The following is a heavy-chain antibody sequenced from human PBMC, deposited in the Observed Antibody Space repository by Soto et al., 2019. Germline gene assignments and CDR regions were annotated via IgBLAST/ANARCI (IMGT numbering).Heavy chain of an antibody. D-gene: IGHD3-22*01. J-gene: IGHJ4*02. CDR2: ISNDGSNK. V-gene: IGHV3-30*03. CDR1: GFTFSSYG. CDR3: AIRASYYDSSGYFDY. Sequence: GGSLRLSCAASGFTFSSYGMHWVRQAPGKGLEWVAVISNDGSNKYYADSVKGRFTISRDNAKNTLYLQMNSLRAEDTAVYYCAIRASYYDSSGYFDYWGQGTLVTVSS.